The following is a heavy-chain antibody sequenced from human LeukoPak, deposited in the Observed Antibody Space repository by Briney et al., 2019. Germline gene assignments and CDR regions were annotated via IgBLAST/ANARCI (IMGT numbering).Heavy chain of an antibody. J-gene: IGHJ4*02. CDR2: INSDGSSI. V-gene: IGHV3-74*01. CDR1: GFTFSNYG. Sequence: GGTLRLSCAASGFTFSNYGMSWVRQAPGKGLVWVSRINSDGSSIIYADSVKGRFTISRDNAKNTLDLQMNSLRAEDTAVYYCARAKVTLDYWGQGTLVTVSS. CDR3: ARAKVTLDY. D-gene: IGHD2-21*02.